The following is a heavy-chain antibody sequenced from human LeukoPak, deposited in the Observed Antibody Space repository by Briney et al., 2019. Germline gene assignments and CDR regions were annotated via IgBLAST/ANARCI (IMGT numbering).Heavy chain of an antibody. Sequence: ASVKVSCKASGYTFTGYYIHWVRQAPGQGLEWMGWINPKSSGTNYAQKFQGRVTMTRDTSISTAYMELSRLKSDDTAVYYCARGDFVVVVAATGAFDIWGQGTMVTVSS. CDR1: GYTFTGYY. D-gene: IGHD2-15*01. J-gene: IGHJ3*02. V-gene: IGHV1-2*02. CDR2: INPKSSGT. CDR3: ARGDFVVVVAATGAFDI.